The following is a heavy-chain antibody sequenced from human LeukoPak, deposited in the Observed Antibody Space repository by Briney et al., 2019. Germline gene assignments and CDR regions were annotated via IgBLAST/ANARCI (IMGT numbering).Heavy chain of an antibody. CDR3: AKDGAVAGMDY. V-gene: IGHV3-30*18. J-gene: IGHJ4*02. CDR2: ISYDGSNK. D-gene: IGHD6-19*01. Sequence: GGSLRLSCAASGFTFSSYGMHWVRQAPGKGLEWVAVISYDGSNKYYADSVKGRFTISRDNSKNTLYLQMNSLRAEDTAVYNCAKDGAVAGMDYWGQGTLVTVSS. CDR1: GFTFSSYG.